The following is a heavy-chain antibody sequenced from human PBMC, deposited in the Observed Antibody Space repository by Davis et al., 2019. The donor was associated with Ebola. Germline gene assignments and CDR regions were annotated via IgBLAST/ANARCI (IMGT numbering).Heavy chain of an antibody. CDR2: IYYSGIT. J-gene: IGHJ4*02. CDR1: GCSIISSSSY. CDR3: ARDSDDYSFDY. D-gene: IGHD4-11*01. Sequence: MPSETLSLTCTVSGCSIISSSSYWGWIRQPPRKGLEWIGSIYYSGITYYNPSLKSRVTISVDTSKNQFSLKLRSVTAADTAVYYCARDSDDYSFDYWGQGTLVTVSS. V-gene: IGHV4-39*02.